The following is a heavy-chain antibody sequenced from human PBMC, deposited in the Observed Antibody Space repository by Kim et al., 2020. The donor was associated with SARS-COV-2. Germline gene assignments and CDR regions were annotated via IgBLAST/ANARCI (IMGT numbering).Heavy chain of an antibody. D-gene: IGHD3-9*01. Sequence: SETLSLTCAVYGGSFSGYYWSWIRQPPGKGLEWIGEINHSGSTNYNPSLKSRVTISVDTSKNQFSLKLSSVTAADTAVYYCARARRLVIYRWGVDPWGQGTLVTVSS. CDR2: INHSGST. CDR3: ARARRLVIYRWGVDP. CDR1: GGSFSGYY. V-gene: IGHV4-34*01. J-gene: IGHJ5*02.